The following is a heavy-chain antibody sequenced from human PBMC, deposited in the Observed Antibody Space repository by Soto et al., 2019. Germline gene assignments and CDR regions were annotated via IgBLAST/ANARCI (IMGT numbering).Heavy chain of an antibody. D-gene: IGHD3-16*01. CDR2: IWYSGTS. Sequence: PSETLSLTCAVSGASISSYYWNWIRQAPGKGLEWIGNIWYSGTSNYNPSLKSRVTISLDTSKNLFSLMLTSVTAADTAVYYCASDALGTYPFFDQWGPGTLVTVSS. CDR3: ASDALGTYPFFDQ. J-gene: IGHJ4*02. CDR1: GASISSYY. V-gene: IGHV4-59*01.